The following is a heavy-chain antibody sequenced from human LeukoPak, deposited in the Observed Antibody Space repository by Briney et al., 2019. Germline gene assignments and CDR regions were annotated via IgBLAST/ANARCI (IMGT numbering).Heavy chain of an antibody. Sequence: PGGSLRLSCAASGFSFSSYEMNWVRQAPGKGLEWVAFIRYDGSNKYYADSVKGRFTISRDNSKNTLYLQMNSLRAEDTAVYYCAKDLQGWGIQLWSNFDYWGQGTLVTVSS. D-gene: IGHD5-18*01. CDR3: AKDLQGWGIQLWSNFDY. CDR1: GFSFSSYE. CDR2: IRYDGSNK. V-gene: IGHV3-30*02. J-gene: IGHJ4*02.